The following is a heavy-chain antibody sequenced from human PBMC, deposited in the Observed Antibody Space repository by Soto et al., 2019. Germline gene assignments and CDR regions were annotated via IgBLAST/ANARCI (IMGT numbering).Heavy chain of an antibody. D-gene: IGHD3-16*01. CDR2: IWYDGSNK. CDR1: GFAFNSYG. J-gene: IGHJ4*02. Sequence: QVQLVESGGGVVQPGRSLRLSCTASGFAFNSYGMHWVRQAPGKGLEWVAVIWYDGSNKYYADSVKGRFTISRDNSKNPLYLQMNSLRAEDTAVYYCARGGGRWYFDYWGQGTLVTVSS. V-gene: IGHV3-33*01. CDR3: ARGGGRWYFDY.